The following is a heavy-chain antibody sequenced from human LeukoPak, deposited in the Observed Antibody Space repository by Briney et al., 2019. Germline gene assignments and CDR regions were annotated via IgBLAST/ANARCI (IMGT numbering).Heavy chain of an antibody. V-gene: IGHV3-23*01. CDR1: GFTFSDYA. J-gene: IGHJ4*02. CDR2: ISGSAGST. CDR3: AKDRGFNYGYGFDY. Sequence: GGSLRLSRAASGFTFSDYAMSWVRQTPGWGLEWVSTISGSAGSTHNADSVKGRFTISRDNSKNTLYLHVSSLRAEDTAVYYCAKDRGFNYGYGFDYWGQGNLVTVSS. D-gene: IGHD3-16*01.